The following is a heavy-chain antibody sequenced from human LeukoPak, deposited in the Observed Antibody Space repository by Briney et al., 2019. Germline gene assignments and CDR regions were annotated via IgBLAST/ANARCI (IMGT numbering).Heavy chain of an antibody. D-gene: IGHD5-18*01. J-gene: IGHJ4*02. CDR1: GGTFSSYA. CDR2: IIPIFGTA. V-gene: IGHV1-69*13. CDR3: AREAAMVSYYFDY. Sequence: SVKVSCKASGGTFSSYAISWVRQAPGQGLEWMGGIIPIFGTANYAQKFQGRVTITADESTSTAYMVLSSLRSEDTAVYYCAREAAMVSYYFDYWGQGTLVTVSS.